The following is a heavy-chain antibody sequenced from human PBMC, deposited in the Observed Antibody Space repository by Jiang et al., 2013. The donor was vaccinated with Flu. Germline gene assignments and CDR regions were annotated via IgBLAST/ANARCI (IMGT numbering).Heavy chain of an antibody. CDR2: IYNAGNT. V-gene: IGHV4-39*01. CDR3: ARVTFGGVGVQSSLWFDP. CDR1: GGPFRNNNYN. Sequence: GPGLVKPSETLSLTCTVSGGPFRNNNYNWGWIRQSPEKGLEWIGTIYNAGNTQYNPSLKSRVTVSIDTSKNQFSLRLSSVTAADTAVYYCARVTFGGVGVQSSLWFDPWGQGTLVTVSS. J-gene: IGHJ5*02. D-gene: IGHD3-16*01.